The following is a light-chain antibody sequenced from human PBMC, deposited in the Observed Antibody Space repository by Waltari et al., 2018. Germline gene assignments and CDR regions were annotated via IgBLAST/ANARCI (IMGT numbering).Light chain of an antibody. Sequence: EIVLTQSPATLALSPGESATLSCGASQSVSSSDLAWYQQKPGLAPRLLIDDASSRATGIPDRFSGSGSGTDFTLTISRLEPEDFAVYYCQQYGSSPITFGQGTRLEIK. V-gene: IGKV3D-20*01. CDR3: QQYGSSPIT. J-gene: IGKJ5*01. CDR2: DAS. CDR1: QSVSSSD.